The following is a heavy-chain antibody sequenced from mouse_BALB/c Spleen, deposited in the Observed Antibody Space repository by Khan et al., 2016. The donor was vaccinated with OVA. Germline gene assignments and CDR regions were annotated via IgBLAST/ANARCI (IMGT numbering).Heavy chain of an antibody. CDR2: ISSGGHYT. D-gene: IGHD2-2*01. Sequence: EVELVESGGGLVKPGGSLKLSCSASGFTFSSYAMSWVRQTPEKRLELVATISSGGHYTFYPDSVKGRFTISRDNARNTLYLQMNSRRSEDTAMHYCARSLVDYHAMDYWGQGTSVTVSS. CDR3: ARSLVDYHAMDY. V-gene: IGHV5-9-3*01. CDR1: GFTFSSYA. J-gene: IGHJ4*01.